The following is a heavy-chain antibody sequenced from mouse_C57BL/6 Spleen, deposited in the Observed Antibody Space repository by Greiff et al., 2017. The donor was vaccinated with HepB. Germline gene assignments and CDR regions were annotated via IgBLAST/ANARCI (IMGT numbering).Heavy chain of an antibody. J-gene: IGHJ1*03. CDR2: INPNNGGT. CDR3: ARKYYYYGSSGRAYFDV. Sequence: EVQLQQSGPELVKPGASVKIPCKASGYTFTDYNMDWVKQSHGKSLEWIGDINPNNGGTIYNQKFKGKATLTVDKSSSTAYMELRSLTSEDTAVYYCARKYYYYGSSGRAYFDVWGTGTTVTVSS. D-gene: IGHD1-1*01. CDR1: GYTFTDYN. V-gene: IGHV1-18*01.